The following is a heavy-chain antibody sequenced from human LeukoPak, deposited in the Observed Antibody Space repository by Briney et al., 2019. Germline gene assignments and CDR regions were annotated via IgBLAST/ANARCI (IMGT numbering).Heavy chain of an antibody. Sequence: ASVKVSCKASGYTFTSYGISWVRQAPGQGLEWMGWISAYNGNTNYAQKLQGRVTMTTDTSTSTAYMELRSLRSDDPAVYCCARDLTADNAFDIWGQGTMVTVSS. CDR3: ARDLTADNAFDI. V-gene: IGHV1-18*01. CDR1: GYTFTSYG. J-gene: IGHJ3*02. CDR2: ISAYNGNT. D-gene: IGHD3-9*01.